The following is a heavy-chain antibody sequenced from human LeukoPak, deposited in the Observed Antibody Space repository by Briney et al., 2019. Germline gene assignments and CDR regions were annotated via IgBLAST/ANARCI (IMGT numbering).Heavy chain of an antibody. J-gene: IGHJ3*02. Sequence: SVKVSCKTSGGTFSSYTISWVRQAPGQRLEWMGRIIPIFGTANYAQKFQGRVTITTDGSTSTAYMELSSLRSEDTAVYYCAREIPLIIAETPKDAFDIWGQGTMVTVSS. D-gene: IGHD6-13*01. V-gene: IGHV1-69*05. CDR1: GGTFSSYT. CDR2: IIPIFGTA. CDR3: AREIPLIIAETPKDAFDI.